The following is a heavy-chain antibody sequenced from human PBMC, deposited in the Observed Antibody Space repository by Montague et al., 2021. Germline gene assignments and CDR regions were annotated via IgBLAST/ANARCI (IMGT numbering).Heavy chain of an antibody. Sequence: SETLSLTCTVSGGSISTTSYYWGWIRQPPGKGLEFIGVFYYNGSTYHNPSLKSRVTVSIDTSKNQFSLKLSSVTAADTAVYYCARSLYCKGGSCYPGFDPWGQGTLVTVSS. CDR1: GGSISTTSYY. D-gene: IGHD2-15*01. CDR2: FYYNGST. V-gene: IGHV4-39*01. J-gene: IGHJ5*02. CDR3: ARSLYCKGGSCYPGFDP.